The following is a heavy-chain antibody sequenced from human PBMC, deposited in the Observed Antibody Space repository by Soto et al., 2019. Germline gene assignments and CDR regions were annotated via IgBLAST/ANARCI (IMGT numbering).Heavy chain of an antibody. D-gene: IGHD3-10*01. CDR3: AAELGFGKLSVV. CDR1: GATFKNCA. V-gene: IGHV1-69*01. J-gene: IGHJ6*02. CDR2: IIPLFGTT. Sequence: QVQVVQSGVEVRRPGSPVKVSCKASGATFKNCAISCVRQAPGQGLEWMGGIIPLFGTTDFAQRFQGRLTITTDESTTTAYMELSRLRSEDTATYYCAAELGFGKLSVVWGQGTTVIVSS.